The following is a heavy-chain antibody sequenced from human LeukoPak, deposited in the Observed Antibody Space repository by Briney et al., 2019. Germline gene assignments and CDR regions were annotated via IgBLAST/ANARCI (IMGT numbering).Heavy chain of an antibody. J-gene: IGHJ4*02. CDR1: GYTFTGYY. CDR2: INPNSGGT. CDR3: ARTYYYDSSGYYFDY. Sequence: ASVKVSCKASGYTFTGYYMHWVRQAPGQGLEWMGWINPNSGGTNYAQKFQGRVTMTRDTSISTAYMELSRLRSDDTAVYYCARTYYYDSSGYYFDYWGLGTLVTVSS. D-gene: IGHD3-22*01. V-gene: IGHV1-2*02.